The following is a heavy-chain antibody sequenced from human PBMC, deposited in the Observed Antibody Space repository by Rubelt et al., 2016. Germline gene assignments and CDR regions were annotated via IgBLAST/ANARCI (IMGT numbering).Heavy chain of an antibody. CDR3: ARRGAIFGVVIYFDY. Sequence: QVQLQESGPGLVKPSQTLSLTCTVSGGSISSGGYYWSLIRQHPGKGLEWIGYIYYSGSTYYNPALQSRGTISVDTPKNQFSLKLSSVTAADTAVYYCARRGAIFGVVIYFDYWGQGTLVTVSS. D-gene: IGHD3-3*01. V-gene: IGHV4-31*03. CDR1: GGSISSGGYY. J-gene: IGHJ4*02. CDR2: IYYSGST.